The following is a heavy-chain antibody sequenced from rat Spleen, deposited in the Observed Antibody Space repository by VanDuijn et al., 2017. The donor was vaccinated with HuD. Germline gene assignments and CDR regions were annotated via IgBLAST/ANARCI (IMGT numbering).Heavy chain of an antibody. CDR2: MWYDGDT. Sequence: QVQLKESGPGLMQPSQTLSLTCTVSGFSLTNNGIHWVRQPPGKGLEWLGKMWYDGDTAYNSAHKSRLSVTRDTSKSQVFLKMNSLQTEDTATYYWARVGYSSYIRYFDYWGQGVMVTVSS. D-gene: IGHD1-2*01. CDR3: ARVGYSSYIRYFDY. V-gene: IGHV2S30*01. J-gene: IGHJ2*01. CDR1: GFSLTNNG.